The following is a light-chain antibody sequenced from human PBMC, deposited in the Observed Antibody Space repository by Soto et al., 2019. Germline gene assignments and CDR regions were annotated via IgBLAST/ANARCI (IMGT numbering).Light chain of an antibody. CDR3: SSFTGSSYV. Sequence: QSALTQPASFSAAPLPPTPISFTVTIIDVGNNNYVSWYQQNPGKAPKVMICDVTNRPSGVSNRFSGSKSGNTASLTISGLQAEDEADYYCSSFTGSSYVFGTGTKVTVL. V-gene: IGLV2-14*01. J-gene: IGLJ1*01. CDR1: IIDVGNNNY. CDR2: DVT.